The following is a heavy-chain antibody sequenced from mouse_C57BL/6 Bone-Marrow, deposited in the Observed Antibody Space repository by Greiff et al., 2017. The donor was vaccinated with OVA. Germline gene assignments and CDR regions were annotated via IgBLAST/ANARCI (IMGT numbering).Heavy chain of an antibody. CDR2: INPYNGDT. V-gene: IGHV1-20*01. D-gene: IGHD1-1*01. J-gene: IGHJ4*01. CDR3: AKTGFTTVVAPMDY. Sequence: VQLQQSGPELVKPGDSVKISCKASGYSFTGYFMNWVMQSHGKSLEWIGCINPYNGDTFYNQKFKGKATLTVDKSSSTAHMELRSLTSEDSAVYYCAKTGFTTVVAPMDYWGQGTSVTVSS. CDR1: GYSFTGYF.